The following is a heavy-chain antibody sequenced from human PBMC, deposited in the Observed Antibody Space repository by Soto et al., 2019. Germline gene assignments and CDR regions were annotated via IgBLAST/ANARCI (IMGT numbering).Heavy chain of an antibody. V-gene: IGHV1-69*01. J-gene: IGHJ4*02. CDR1: GGIFSSYA. CDR3: ARVGGVGAPPGADY. D-gene: IGHD1-26*01. CDR2: VIPVLGQA. Sequence: QVQLVQSGAEVKRPGSSVKVSCKASGGIFSSYAISWLRQAPGQGLEWMGAVIPVLGQAYYAQAVQDRVTITADESTRTAYMELSSLTSEDTAVYFCARVGGVGAPPGADYWGQGPLVTVSS.